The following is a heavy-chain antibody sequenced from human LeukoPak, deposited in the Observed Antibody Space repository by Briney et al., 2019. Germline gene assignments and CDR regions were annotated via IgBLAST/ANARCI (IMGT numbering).Heavy chain of an antibody. D-gene: IGHD2-15*01. CDR3: AREGCSGGSCQRLDAFDI. J-gene: IGHJ3*02. Sequence: PSQTLCLTCAVSGGSLSSGGYSWSWIRQPPGKGLEWIGYIYHSGSTYYNPSLKSRVTISVDRSKNQFSLKLSSVTAADTAVYYCAREGCSGGSCQRLDAFDIWGQGTMVTVSS. V-gene: IGHV4-30-2*01. CDR1: GGSLSSGGYS. CDR2: IYHSGST.